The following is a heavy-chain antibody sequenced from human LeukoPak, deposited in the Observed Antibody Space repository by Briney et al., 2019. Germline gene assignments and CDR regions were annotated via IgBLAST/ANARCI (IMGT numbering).Heavy chain of an antibody. CDR3: AKALSSSFTGSSWEY. V-gene: IGHV3-9*03. J-gene: IGHJ4*02. CDR1: GFTFDDYA. D-gene: IGHD6-6*01. Sequence: PGGSLRLSCAASGFTFDDYAMHWIRQAPGKGLEWVSGINWNGGKIGYADSVKGRFTISRDSAKSSLYLQMNTLRAEDMAFYYCAKALSSSFTGSSWEYWGQGTLVTVPS. CDR2: INWNGGKI.